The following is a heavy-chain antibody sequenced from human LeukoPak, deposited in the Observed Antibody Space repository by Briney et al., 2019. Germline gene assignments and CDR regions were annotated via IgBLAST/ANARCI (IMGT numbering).Heavy chain of an antibody. CDR3: ARVGYYGSGSNEYYYGMDV. CDR1: GYTFTGYY. Sequence: ASVKVSCKASGYTFTGYYMHWVRRAPGQGLEWMGWINPNSGGTNYAQKFQGWVTMTRDTSISTAYMELSRLRSDDTAVYYCARVGYYGSGSNEYYYGMDVWGQGTTVTVSS. CDR2: INPNSGGT. V-gene: IGHV1-2*04. J-gene: IGHJ6*02. D-gene: IGHD3-10*01.